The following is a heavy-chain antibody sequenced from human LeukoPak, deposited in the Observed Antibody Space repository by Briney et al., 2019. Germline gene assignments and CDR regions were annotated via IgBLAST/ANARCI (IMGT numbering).Heavy chain of an antibody. CDR1: GFTFSSYW. V-gene: IGHV3-7*01. J-gene: IGHJ6*02. CDR2: IKQDGSEK. CDR3: AREIGKTRWLEHYYYYYGMDV. Sequence: GGSLRLSCAASGFTFSSYWMSWVRQAPGKGLEWVANIKQDGSEKYYVDSVKGRFTISRDNAKNSLYLQMNSLRAEDTAAYYCAREIGKTRWLEHYYYYYGMDVWGQGTTVTVSS. D-gene: IGHD5-12*01.